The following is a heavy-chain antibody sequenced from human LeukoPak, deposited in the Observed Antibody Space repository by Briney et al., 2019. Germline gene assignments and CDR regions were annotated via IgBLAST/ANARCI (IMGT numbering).Heavy chain of an antibody. J-gene: IGHJ3*02. D-gene: IGHD1-14*01. Sequence: ASVKVSCQVFGYTLNELSMHWVRQAPGEGLEWMGSFDPEDGDAIYAQKFQGRVTMTEDTLTDTASMELSSLTSEDTAVYYCAIPNPAFIGAFEIWGRGTMVTVPS. CDR2: FDPEDGDA. CDR3: AIPNPAFIGAFEI. CDR1: GYTLNELS. V-gene: IGHV1-24*01.